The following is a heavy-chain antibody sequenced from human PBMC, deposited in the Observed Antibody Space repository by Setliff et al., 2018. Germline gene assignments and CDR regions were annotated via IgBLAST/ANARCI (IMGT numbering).Heavy chain of an antibody. CDR3: ARDFYSYGSRSYYKTNLDY. CDR2: INWDGGST. Sequence: GGSLRLSCAASGFIFDDYGMGWVRQVPGKGLEWVSGINWDGGSTSYADSVKGRFTISRDNAKNSLYLQMNSLRAEDTAVYYCARDFYSYGSRSYYKTNLDYWGQGTQVTVSS. D-gene: IGHD3-10*01. J-gene: IGHJ4*02. CDR1: GFIFDDYG. V-gene: IGHV3-20*04.